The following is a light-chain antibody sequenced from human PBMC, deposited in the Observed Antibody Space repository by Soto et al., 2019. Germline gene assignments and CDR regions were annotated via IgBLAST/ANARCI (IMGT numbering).Light chain of an antibody. CDR2: APS. CDR1: QTVSANY. V-gene: IGKV3-20*01. Sequence: EVVLTQSPATLSLSPGERATLSCRADQTVSANYLAWYQQKPGQAPRRLIYAPSSSATGIPDRFSGSGSGTDFTLSISRLEPEDVAVFYCEQYCSSPFTVGPWTEVYVK. CDR3: EQYCSSPFT. J-gene: IGKJ3*01.